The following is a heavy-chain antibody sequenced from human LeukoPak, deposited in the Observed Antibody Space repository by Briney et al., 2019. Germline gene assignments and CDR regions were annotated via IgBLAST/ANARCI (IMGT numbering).Heavy chain of an antibody. Sequence: GGSLRLSCAASGFTFSSYAMNWVRQAPGKGLEWVSAISGSGGSTYYADSVKGRFTVSRDNSENTLYLQTNSLRAEDTALYYCAKDSRSSSSRGAFDYWGQGTLVTFSS. CDR3: AKDSRSSSSRGAFDY. CDR1: GFTFSSYA. V-gene: IGHV3-23*01. J-gene: IGHJ4*02. CDR2: ISGSGGST. D-gene: IGHD6-13*01.